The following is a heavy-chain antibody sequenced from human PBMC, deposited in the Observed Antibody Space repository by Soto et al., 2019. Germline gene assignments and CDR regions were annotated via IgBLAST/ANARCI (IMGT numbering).Heavy chain of an antibody. D-gene: IGHD3-22*01. V-gene: IGHV3-23*01. CDR3: AKGRPYYYDSSGFDP. Sequence: PWRSLRLSCAASGFTFSSYAMSWVRQAPGKGLEWVSAISGSGGSTYYADSAKGRFTISRDNSKNTLYLQMNSLRAEDTAVYYCAKGRPYYYDSSGFDPWGQGTLVTVSS. CDR1: GFTFSSYA. J-gene: IGHJ5*02. CDR2: ISGSGGST.